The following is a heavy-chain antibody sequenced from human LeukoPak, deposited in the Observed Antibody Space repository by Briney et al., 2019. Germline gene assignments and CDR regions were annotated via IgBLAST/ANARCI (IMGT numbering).Heavy chain of an antibody. CDR1: GYTFPGYY. CDR3: ARETIELAVEFDY. Sequence: ASVKVSCQASGYTFPGYYMDWVGTAPGQGLEWMGWIKPNSGGTNYAQKFHGRVTMTRDTSISTAYMELSRLRSDDTAVYYCARETIELAVEFDYWGQGTLVTVSS. V-gene: IGHV1-2*02. CDR2: IKPNSGGT. D-gene: IGHD5-24*01. J-gene: IGHJ4*02.